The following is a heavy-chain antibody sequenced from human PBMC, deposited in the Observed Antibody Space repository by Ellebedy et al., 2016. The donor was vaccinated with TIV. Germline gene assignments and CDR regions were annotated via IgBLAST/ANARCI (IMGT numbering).Heavy chain of an antibody. CDR2: INHSGST. CDR1: GGSFSGYY. J-gene: IGHJ6*03. D-gene: IGHD2-2*01. CDR3: ASVKIVVVPAAMSIRPQDYYYYYMDV. V-gene: IGHV4-34*01. Sequence: SETLSLXCAVYGGSFSGYYWSWIRQPPGKGLEWIGEINHSGSTNYNPSLKSRVTMSVDTSKNQFSLKLSSVTAADTAVYYCASVKIVVVPAAMSIRPQDYYYYYMDVWGKGTTVTVSS.